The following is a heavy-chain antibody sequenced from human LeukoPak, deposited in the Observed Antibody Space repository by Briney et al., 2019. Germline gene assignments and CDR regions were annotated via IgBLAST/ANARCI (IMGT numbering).Heavy chain of an antibody. CDR1: GFTFSSYA. CDR2: ISGSGGST. Sequence: GRSLRPSCAASGFTFSSYAMSWVRQAPGKGLEWVSAISGSGGSTYYADSVKGRFTISRDNSKNTLYLQMNGLRAEDTAVYYCAKDYDSSGYPFDYWGQGTLVTVSS. V-gene: IGHV3-23*01. D-gene: IGHD3-22*01. CDR3: AKDYDSSGYPFDY. J-gene: IGHJ4*02.